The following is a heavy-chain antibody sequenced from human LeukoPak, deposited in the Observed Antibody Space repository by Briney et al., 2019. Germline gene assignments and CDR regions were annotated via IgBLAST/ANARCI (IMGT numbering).Heavy chain of an antibody. D-gene: IGHD3-10*01. CDR2: ISGSGGNT. CDR3: AKDLKAGALDY. Sequence: AGSLRLSCEASGSAFSTYVMAWVRQSPGRGLEWVSSISGSGGNTYYPDSVQGRFTISRDNSKNTLYLQLNSLRADDTAVYYCAKDLKAGALDYWGQGTLVAVSS. V-gene: IGHV3-23*01. CDR1: GSAFSTYV. J-gene: IGHJ4*02.